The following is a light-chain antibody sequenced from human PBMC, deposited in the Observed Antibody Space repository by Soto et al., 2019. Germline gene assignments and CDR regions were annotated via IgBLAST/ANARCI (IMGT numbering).Light chain of an antibody. CDR1: QTISSW. J-gene: IGKJ1*01. CDR3: QQSHSPPLCT. CDR2: AAS. V-gene: IGKV1-39*01. Sequence: DSEVKRWPATLCGSVGDRVTITCRAIQTISSWLAWYQQKPRKAPKLLIYAASSLQSGVPSRFSGSGSGTDFTLNISSLQTADFATYYCQQSHSPPLCTFAQGTKVDIK.